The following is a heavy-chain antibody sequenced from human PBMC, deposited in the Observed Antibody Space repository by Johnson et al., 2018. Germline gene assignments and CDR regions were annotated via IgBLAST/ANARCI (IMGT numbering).Heavy chain of an antibody. CDR3: ATVIAVAGTNAFDI. CDR1: GYTFTSYD. Sequence: QVQLVESGAEVKKPGASVKVSCKASGYTFTSYDINWVRQATGQGLEWMGWMNPNSGNTGYAQKFQGRATMTRNTPISTAYMELSSLRSEDTAVYYCATVIAVAGTNAFDIWGQGTMVTVSS. V-gene: IGHV1-8*01. D-gene: IGHD6-19*01. CDR2: MNPNSGNT. J-gene: IGHJ3*02.